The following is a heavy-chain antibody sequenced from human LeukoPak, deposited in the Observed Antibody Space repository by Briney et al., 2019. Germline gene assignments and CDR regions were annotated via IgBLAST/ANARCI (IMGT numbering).Heavy chain of an antibody. CDR3: AKDRWGSGRGGFDY. J-gene: IGHJ4*02. CDR1: GFTFSSYG. Sequence: GGSLRLSCVASGFTFSSYGMHWVRQAPGKGLEWVVFIRYDGSNKYYADSVKGRFTISRDNSKNTLYLQMNSLRAEDTAVYYCAKDRWGSGRGGFDYWGQGTLVTVSS. CDR2: IRYDGSNK. V-gene: IGHV3-30*02. D-gene: IGHD3-10*01.